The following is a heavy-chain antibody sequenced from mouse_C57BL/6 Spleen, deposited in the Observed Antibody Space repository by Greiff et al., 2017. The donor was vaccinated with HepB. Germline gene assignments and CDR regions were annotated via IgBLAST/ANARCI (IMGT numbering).Heavy chain of an antibody. J-gene: IGHJ2*01. D-gene: IGHD1-1*01. CDR1: GYTFTSNW. V-gene: IGHV1-53*01. Sequence: VQLQQPGTELVKPGASVKLSCKASGYTFTSNWMHWVKQRPGQGLEWIGNINPSNGGTNYNEKFKSKATLTVDKSSSTAYMQLSSLTSEDSAVYYCARFPPGDYGLDYWGQGTTLTVSS. CDR2: INPSNGGT. CDR3: ARFPPGDYGLDY.